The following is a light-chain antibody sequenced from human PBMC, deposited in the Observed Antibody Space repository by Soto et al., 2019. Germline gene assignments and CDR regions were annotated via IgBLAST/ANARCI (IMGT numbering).Light chain of an antibody. Sequence: QSALTQPASVSGSPGQSITISCTGTSSDIGAYNFVSWYQQHPGKAPKLMLYDVNIRPSGVSNRFSGSKSGNTASLTISGLQAEDEADYDRTSWTTSTTMIFGGGTKVTVL. CDR3: TSWTTSTTMI. J-gene: IGLJ2*01. CDR2: DVN. V-gene: IGLV2-14*03. CDR1: SSDIGAYNF.